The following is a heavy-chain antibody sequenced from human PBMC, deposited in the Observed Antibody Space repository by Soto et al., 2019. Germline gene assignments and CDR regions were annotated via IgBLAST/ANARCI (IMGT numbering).Heavy chain of an antibody. Sequence: QLQLHGSGPGLVKPSETLSLTCAVSGDSMSSSDYYWGWIRQPPGKGLEWIGSIYYSGSTYYNPSLRSRVAISVDTSKNQFSLKLKSVTAADTAFYYCARRTVNIRTFYSGLKTHCFDYWGQGAPVTVSS. CDR2: IYYSGST. D-gene: IGHD6-19*01. CDR3: ARRTVNIRTFYSGLKTHCFDY. CDR1: GDSMSSSDYY. V-gene: IGHV4-39*01. J-gene: IGHJ4*02.